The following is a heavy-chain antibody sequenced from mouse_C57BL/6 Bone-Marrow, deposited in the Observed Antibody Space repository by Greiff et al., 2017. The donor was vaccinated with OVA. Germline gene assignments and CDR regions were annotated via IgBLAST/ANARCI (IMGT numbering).Heavy chain of an antibody. D-gene: IGHD2-5*01. CDR3: ARPYSNYFAWFAY. CDR1: GYTFTSYG. J-gene: IGHJ3*01. V-gene: IGHV1-81*01. CDR2: IYPRSGNT. Sequence: VQLQESGAELARPGASVKLSCKASGYTFTSYGISWVKQRTGQGLEWIGEIYPRSGNTYYNEKFKGKATLTADKSSSTAYMELRSLTSEDSAVYFCARPYSNYFAWFAYWGQGTLVTVSA.